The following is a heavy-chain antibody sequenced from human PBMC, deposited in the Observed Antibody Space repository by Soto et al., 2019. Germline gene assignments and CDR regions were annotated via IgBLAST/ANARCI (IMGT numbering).Heavy chain of an antibody. Sequence: ASVKVSCKASGYTFTSYAMHWVRQAPGQRLEWMGWINAGNGNTKYSQKFQGRVTITRDTSASTAYMELSSLRSEDTAVYYCARVVFGIAAAGAPSRKFVLDYWGQGTLVTVPS. CDR3: ARVVFGIAAAGAPSRKFVLDY. CDR2: INAGNGNT. V-gene: IGHV1-3*01. D-gene: IGHD6-13*01. CDR1: GYTFTSYA. J-gene: IGHJ4*02.